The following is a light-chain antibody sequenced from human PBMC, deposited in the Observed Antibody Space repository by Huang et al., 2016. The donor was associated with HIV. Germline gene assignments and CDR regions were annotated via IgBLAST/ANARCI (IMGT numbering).Light chain of an antibody. CDR1: PSVSSF. CDR2: DAS. CDR3: QQRTNWPPYT. V-gene: IGKV3-11*01. Sequence: EIVLTQSPATLSLAPGERATLSCRASPSVSSFLAWYQQKPGQAPRLLIYDASDRATGIPARFSGSGSGTDFTLTISSLEPEDVAVYYCQQRTNWPPYTFGQGTKLEIK. J-gene: IGKJ2*01.